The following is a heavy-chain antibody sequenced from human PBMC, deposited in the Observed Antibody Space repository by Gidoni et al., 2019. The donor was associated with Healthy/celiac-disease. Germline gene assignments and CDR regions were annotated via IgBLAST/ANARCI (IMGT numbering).Heavy chain of an antibody. CDR2: IGSISSYT. CDR3: AREPQLVRSWYFDL. V-gene: IGHV3-11*05. Sequence: QVQLVESGGGLVKPGGSLRLSCAASGFTCSDYYMSWIRTSPGKGLEWVSYIGSISSYTNYADSVKGRFTISRDNAKNSLYLQMNSLRAEDTAVYYCAREPQLVRSWYFDLWGRGTLVTVSS. CDR1: GFTCSDYY. J-gene: IGHJ2*01. D-gene: IGHD6-13*01.